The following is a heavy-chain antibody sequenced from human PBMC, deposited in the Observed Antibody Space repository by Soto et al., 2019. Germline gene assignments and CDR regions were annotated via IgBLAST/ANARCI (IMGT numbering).Heavy chain of an antibody. Sequence: ASVKVSCKASGYTFTGYYMHWVRQAPGQGLEWMGWINPNSGGTNYAQKFQGRVTMTRDTSISTAYVELSRLRSDDTAVYYCARYYYDSSGYYPGGYYYGMDVWGQGTTVTVSS. J-gene: IGHJ6*02. D-gene: IGHD3-22*01. CDR1: GYTFTGYY. CDR2: INPNSGGT. CDR3: ARYYYDSSGYYPGGYYYGMDV. V-gene: IGHV1-2*02.